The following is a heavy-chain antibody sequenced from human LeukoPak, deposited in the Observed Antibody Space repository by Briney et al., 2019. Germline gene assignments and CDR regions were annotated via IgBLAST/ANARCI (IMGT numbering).Heavy chain of an antibody. V-gene: IGHV3-15*01. CDR2: IMSKTDGGIT. CDR3: TTLRSLDY. J-gene: IGHJ4*02. D-gene: IGHD3-10*01. CDR1: GFGFSYAW. Sequence: GGSLRLSCAASGFGFSYAWMNWVRQAPGKGLEWVGRIMSKTDGGITDYAAPVRGRFTISRDDSKNTLYLEMNNLKPEDTAVYYCTTLRSLDYWGQGTLVTVSS.